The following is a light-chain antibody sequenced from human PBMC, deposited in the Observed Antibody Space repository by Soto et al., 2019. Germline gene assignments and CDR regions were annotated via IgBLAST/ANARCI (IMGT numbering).Light chain of an antibody. Sequence: QSVLTQPASVSGSPGQSITISCTGTSSDVGGYNYVSWYQQHPRKAPKLMIYEVSNRPSGVSNRFSGSKSGNTASLTISGLQAEDEADYYCSSYTSSRTRVFGTGTKLTVL. CDR3: SSYTSSRTRV. J-gene: IGLJ1*01. CDR1: SSDVGGYNY. V-gene: IGLV2-14*01. CDR2: EVS.